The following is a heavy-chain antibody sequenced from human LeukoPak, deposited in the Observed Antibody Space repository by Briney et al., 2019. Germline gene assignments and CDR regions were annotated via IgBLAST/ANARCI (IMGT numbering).Heavy chain of an antibody. J-gene: IGHJ4*02. Sequence: PGGSLRLFCAASGFAFTTYAMHWVRQAPGKGLEWVAFISYDISYKEYRGSVKGRFTISRDDSKNTVHLQMNSLRREDTAVYYCAREKIFGQAYFDNWGQGTLVTVSS. CDR3: AREKIFGQAYFDN. D-gene: IGHD3-10*01. CDR1: GFAFTTYA. CDR2: ISYDISYK. V-gene: IGHV3-30*10.